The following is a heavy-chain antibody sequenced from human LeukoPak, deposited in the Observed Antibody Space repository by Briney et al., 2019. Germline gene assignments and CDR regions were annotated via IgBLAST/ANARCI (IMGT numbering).Heavy chain of an antibody. Sequence: GGSLRLSCAASGFTFSSYAMSWVRQAQGKGLEWVSAISGSGGSAYYADSVKGRFTISRDSSKNTLYLQMNSLRAEDTAVYYCSESSGYYYGPFDFWGQGTLVTVSS. CDR2: ISGSGGSA. CDR1: GFTFSSYA. J-gene: IGHJ4*02. V-gene: IGHV3-23*01. CDR3: SESSGYYYGPFDF. D-gene: IGHD3-22*01.